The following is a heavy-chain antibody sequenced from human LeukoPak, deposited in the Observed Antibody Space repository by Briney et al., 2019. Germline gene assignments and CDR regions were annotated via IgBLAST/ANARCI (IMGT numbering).Heavy chain of an antibody. J-gene: IGHJ5*02. CDR1: GFTVSTNY. CDR2: INQDGSAK. CDR3: ARLLGESTIYDL. V-gene: IGHV3-7*01. Sequence: GGSLRLSCAASGFTVSTNYMSWVRQAPGKGLEWVASINQDGSAKNYVDSVKGRFIISRDNAKNSLFLQMNSLRAEDTAMHYCARLLGESTIYDLWGQGTLVTVSS. D-gene: IGHD3-16*01.